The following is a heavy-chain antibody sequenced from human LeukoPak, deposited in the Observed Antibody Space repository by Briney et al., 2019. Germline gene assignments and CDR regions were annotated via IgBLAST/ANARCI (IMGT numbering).Heavy chain of an antibody. D-gene: IGHD3-22*01. Sequence: GGSLRLSCAASGFTFSTYAMSWVRQAPGKGLEWVSAISSSGDVTYCAGSVKGRFTISRDNSKNTLYLQMDNLRAEDTAVYYCAKDRPNYYGSNGHYYRRDGDSWGQGTLVTVSS. CDR3: AKDRPNYYGSNGHYYRRDGDS. CDR2: ISSSGDVT. CDR1: GFTFSTYA. J-gene: IGHJ5*01. V-gene: IGHV3-23*01.